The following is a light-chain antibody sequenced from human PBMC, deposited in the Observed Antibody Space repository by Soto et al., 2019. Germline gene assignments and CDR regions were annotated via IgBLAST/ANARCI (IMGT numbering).Light chain of an antibody. CDR2: PAS. Sequence: IPLTLSASFLSASVGDRVTITCLASQGIASYVAWYQQKPGKAPKRLIDPASSLQSGVPSRFSGSGSATEFTLTITSLQNEDLANDYCPQVNSYPRTFGGGTKADIK. V-gene: IGKV1-9*01. CDR1: QGIASY. CDR3: PQVNSYPRT. J-gene: IGKJ4*02.